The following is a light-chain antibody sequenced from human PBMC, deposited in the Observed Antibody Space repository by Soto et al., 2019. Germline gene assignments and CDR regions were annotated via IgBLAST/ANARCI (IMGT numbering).Light chain of an antibody. Sequence: QSVLTQPPSASGTPGQRVTISCSGSTSNIGNNTVNWYQQLPGTAPKLLIYSNNQRPSGVPDRFSGSKSGTSASLAISGLQSEDEADYYCAAWDDSLSGYVFGTGTKVTVL. CDR1: TSNIGNNT. CDR3: AAWDDSLSGYV. V-gene: IGLV1-44*01. J-gene: IGLJ1*01. CDR2: SNN.